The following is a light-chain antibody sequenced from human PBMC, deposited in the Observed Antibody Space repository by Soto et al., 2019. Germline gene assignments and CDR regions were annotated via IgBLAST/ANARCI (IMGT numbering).Light chain of an antibody. CDR2: EVS. V-gene: IGLV2-8*01. CDR1: SCDVGRYNY. J-gene: IGLJ1*01. CDR3: SSYAGNSRYV. Sequence: QSALTQPPSASGSPGQSVTISCTGTSCDVGRYNYISWYQQRPGKAPKLIIYEVSKRPSGVPDRLSGFKYGNTASLTVSGLQAEDEADYYCSSYAGNSRYVFGTGTKVTVL.